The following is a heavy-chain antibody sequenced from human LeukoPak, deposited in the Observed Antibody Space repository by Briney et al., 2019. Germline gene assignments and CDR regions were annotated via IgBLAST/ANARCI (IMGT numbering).Heavy chain of an antibody. CDR3: ARSKNGGFDS. V-gene: IGHV3-64*01. D-gene: IGHD2-8*01. J-gene: IGHJ4*02. CDR1: GFSFSSYA. Sequence: PGGSLRLSCAASGFSFSSYALHWVRQAPGKGLEYVSAISSNGGSTYYSNSVKGRFTIFRDKSKNKMYLQMDSLRVEDMAVYYCARSKNGGFDSWGQGTLVTVSS. CDR2: ISSNGGST.